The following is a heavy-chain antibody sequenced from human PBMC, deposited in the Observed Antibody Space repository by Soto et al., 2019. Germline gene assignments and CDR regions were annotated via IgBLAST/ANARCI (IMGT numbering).Heavy chain of an antibody. Sequence: EVQLLESGGGLVQPGGSLRLSCAASGFTFSSHAMSWVRQAPGKGLEWVSAISASGGNTYYADSVKGRFTISRDNSKNTLYLQINSLRAEDTAVYYCAKDSSIAARRAWGEYYYGMDIWGQGTTVTVSS. D-gene: IGHD6-6*01. CDR2: ISASGGNT. CDR1: GFTFSSHA. CDR3: AKDSSIAARRAWGEYYYGMDI. J-gene: IGHJ6*02. V-gene: IGHV3-23*01.